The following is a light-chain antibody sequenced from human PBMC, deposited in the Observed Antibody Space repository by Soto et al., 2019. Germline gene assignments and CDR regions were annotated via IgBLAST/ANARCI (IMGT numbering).Light chain of an antibody. V-gene: IGKV1-33*01. CDR3: QQYDNLPLT. J-gene: IGKJ4*01. Sequence: IQMTQSTSSLSASVGDRVTITCQASHDIINYLNWYQQKPGKAPKLLIYDASNLETGVPSRFSGSGSGTDFTFTISSLQPEDIATYYCQQYDNLPLTFGGGTKV. CDR1: HDIINY. CDR2: DAS.